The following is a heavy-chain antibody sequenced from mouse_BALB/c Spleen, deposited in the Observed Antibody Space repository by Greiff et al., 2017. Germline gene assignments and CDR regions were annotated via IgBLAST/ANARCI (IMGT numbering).Heavy chain of an antibody. CDR1: GYTFTSYW. CDR3: AREEGIYYDYDYYAMDY. J-gene: IGHJ4*01. D-gene: IGHD2-4*01. V-gene: IGHV1-69*02. CDR2: IDPSDSET. Sequence: VQLQQPGAELVKPGAPVKLSCKASGYTFTSYWMNWVKQRPGRGLEWIGRIDPSDSETHYNQKFKDKATLTVDKSSSTAYIQLSSLTSEDSAVYYCAREEGIYYDYDYYAMDYWGQGTSVTVSS.